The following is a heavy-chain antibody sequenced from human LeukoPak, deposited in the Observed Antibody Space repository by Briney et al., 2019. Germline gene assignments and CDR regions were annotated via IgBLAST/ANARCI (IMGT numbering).Heavy chain of an antibody. CDR1: GFTVSSNY. D-gene: IGHD3-10*01. CDR2: IYSGGST. CDR3: ARRGSMVRGVIRDYYYYYMDV. J-gene: IGHJ6*03. Sequence: GGSLRLSCAASGFTVSSNYMSWVRQAPGKGLEWVSVIYSGGSTYYADSVKGRFTISRDNSKNTLYLQMNSLRAEDTAVYYCARRGSMVRGVIRDYYYYYMDVWGKGTTVTISS. V-gene: IGHV3-66*04.